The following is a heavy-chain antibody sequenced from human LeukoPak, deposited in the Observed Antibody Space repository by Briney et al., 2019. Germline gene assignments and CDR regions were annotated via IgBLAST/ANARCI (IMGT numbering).Heavy chain of an antibody. V-gene: IGHV4-38-2*01. CDR2: MYHGGRT. Sequence: PSETLSLTCAVSGYSISGGYYWGWIRQPPGKGLEWIGSMYHGGRTYYNPSLKSRITISVDTSKNQFSPKLSSVTAADTAVYYCARLPRYYGDDYWGQGTLVTVYS. D-gene: IGHD4-17*01. CDR3: ARLPRYYGDDY. CDR1: GYSISGGYY. J-gene: IGHJ4*02.